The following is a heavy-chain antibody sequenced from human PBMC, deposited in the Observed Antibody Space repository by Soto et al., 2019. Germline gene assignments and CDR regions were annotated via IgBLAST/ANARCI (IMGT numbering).Heavy chain of an antibody. J-gene: IGHJ6*03. CDR1: GFTFSNYA. D-gene: IGHD2-2*01. V-gene: IGHV3-23*01. Sequence: EVQLLESGGGLVQPGGSLRLSCAASGFTFSNYAMSWVRQAPGKGLEWVSAISGSGGGTFYADSVKGRFTISRDNFKSTLFLQMNSLRAEDTAVYFCAKDSPAGYCSSLTCHSYMDVWGRGTTVTVSS. CDR3: AKDSPAGYCSSLTCHSYMDV. CDR2: ISGSGGGT.